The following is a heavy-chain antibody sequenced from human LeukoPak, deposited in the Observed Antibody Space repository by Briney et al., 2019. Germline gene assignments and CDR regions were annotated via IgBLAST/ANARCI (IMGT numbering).Heavy chain of an antibody. J-gene: IGHJ4*02. V-gene: IGHV3-9*01. CDR3: ARGDFWSDY. CDR1: GFTFDDYA. CDR2: ISWNSGSI. Sequence: GRSLRLSCAASGFTFDDYAMHWVRQAPGKGLEWVSGISWNSGSIGYADSVKGRFTISRDNAKNSLYLQMNSLRAEDTAVYYCARGDFWSDYWGQGTLVTVSS. D-gene: IGHD3-3*01.